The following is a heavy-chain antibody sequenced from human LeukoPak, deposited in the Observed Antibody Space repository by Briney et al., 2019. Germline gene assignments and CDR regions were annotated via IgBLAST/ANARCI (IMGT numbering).Heavy chain of an antibody. Sequence: PGGSLRLSCEASGFTFSSYAMSWVRQAPGKGLEWVSAISGSGGSTYYADSVKGRFTISRDNSKNTLYLQMNSLRAEDTAVYYCAKDPPRLYGDYYYYYMDVWGKGTTVTISS. CDR1: GFTFSSYA. CDR2: ISGSGGST. J-gene: IGHJ6*03. CDR3: AKDPPRLYGDYYYYYMDV. V-gene: IGHV3-23*01. D-gene: IGHD4-17*01.